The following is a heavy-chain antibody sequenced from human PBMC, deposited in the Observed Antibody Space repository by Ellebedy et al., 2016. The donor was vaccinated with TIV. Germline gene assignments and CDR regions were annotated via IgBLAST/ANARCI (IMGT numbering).Heavy chain of an antibody. CDR3: ARDRTATSFDY. CDR2: IYHSGST. D-gene: IGHD1-1*01. Sequence: MPSETLSLTCTVSGYSISSGFYWGWMRQPPGKGLEWIGSIYHSGSTYYNPSLNSRVTISVDTSKNQFSLKLRSVTAADTAVYYCARDRTATSFDYWGLGTLVTVSS. CDR1: GYSISSGFY. V-gene: IGHV4-38-2*02. J-gene: IGHJ4*02.